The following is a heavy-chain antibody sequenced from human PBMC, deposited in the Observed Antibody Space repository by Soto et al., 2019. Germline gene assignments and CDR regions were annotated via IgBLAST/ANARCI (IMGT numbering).Heavy chain of an antibody. J-gene: IGHJ6*02. V-gene: IGHV3-53*01. CDR1: GFTFSTSW. CDR2: IYSGGST. D-gene: IGHD6-13*01. CDR3: AREDHGSSWRYYYYGMDV. Sequence: PGGSLRLSCAASGFTFSTSWMAWVRQAPGKGLEWVSVIYSGGSTYYADSVKGRFTISRDNSKNTLYLQMNSLRAEDTAVYYCAREDHGSSWRYYYYGMDVWGQGTTVTVSS.